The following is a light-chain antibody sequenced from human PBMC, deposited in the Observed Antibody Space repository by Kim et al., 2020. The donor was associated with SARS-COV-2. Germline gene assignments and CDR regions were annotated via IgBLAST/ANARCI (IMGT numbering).Light chain of an antibody. CDR3: NSRDTSGNHYV. CDR1: SLRRYY. J-gene: IGLJ1*01. CDR2: AKN. V-gene: IGLV3-19*01. Sequence: ALGQTVRITCQGDSLRRYYASWYQQKPGQAPVLVIFAKNNRPSWIPDRFSGSSSGNTASLTISAAQAEDEADYYCNSRDTSGNHYVFGTGTKVTVL.